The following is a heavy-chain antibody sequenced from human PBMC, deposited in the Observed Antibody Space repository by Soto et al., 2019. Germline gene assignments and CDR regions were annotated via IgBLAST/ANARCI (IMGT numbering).Heavy chain of an antibody. CDR3: ARGGDGSSWTYYYYYGMDV. CDR2: INHSGST. D-gene: IGHD6-13*01. Sequence: NPSETLSLTCAVYGGSFSGYYWSWIRQPPGKGLEWIGEINHSGSTNYNPSLKSRVTISVDTSKNQFSLRLSSVTAADTAVYYCARGGDGSSWTYYYYYGMDVWGQGTTVTVSS. J-gene: IGHJ6*02. V-gene: IGHV4-34*01. CDR1: GGSFSGYY.